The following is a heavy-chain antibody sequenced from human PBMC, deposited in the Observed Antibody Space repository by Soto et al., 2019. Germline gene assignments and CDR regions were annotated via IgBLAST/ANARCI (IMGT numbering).Heavy chain of an antibody. D-gene: IGHD1-1*01. CDR1: GGSISSGDYY. Sequence: QVQLQESGPGLVKPSQTLSLTFTVSGGSISSGDYYWSWIRQPPGKGLEWIGYIYYSGSTYYHSSPKSRVTISVDTSKNQSSLKLSSATAADTAVYYGAREVDYWKTYDYSCQGTLVTVSS. V-gene: IGHV4-30-4*01. CDR3: AREVDYWKTYDY. CDR2: IYYSGST. J-gene: IGHJ4*02.